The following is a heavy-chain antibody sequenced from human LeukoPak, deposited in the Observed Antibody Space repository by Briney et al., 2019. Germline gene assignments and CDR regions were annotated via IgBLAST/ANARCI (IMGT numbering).Heavy chain of an antibody. V-gene: IGHV1-46*01. Sequence: ASVKVSCKASGYTFTSYGISWVRQAPGQRLEWMGVINPGGDNTKYAQNFQGRVTMTSDTSARTVYMELSSLRSEDTAIYYCARIRDGYNDAYDIWGQGTVVTVPS. CDR2: INPGGDNT. CDR1: GYTFTSYG. J-gene: IGHJ3*02. CDR3: ARIRDGYNDAYDI. D-gene: IGHD5-24*01.